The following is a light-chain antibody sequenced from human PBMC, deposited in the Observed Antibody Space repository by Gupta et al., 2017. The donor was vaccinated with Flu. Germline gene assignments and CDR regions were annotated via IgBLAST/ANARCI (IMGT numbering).Light chain of an antibody. V-gene: IGLV3-21*02. Sequence: ASSACEGNNLVSKDGRHYQQSPGVAPVLVVYADRHRPSGITERFSGSNPGNTATLTISRDEAGDEADYYCQVWDSSSDHWVFGGGTKLTVL. CDR3: QVWDSSSDHWV. CDR1: NLVSKD. CDR2: ADR. J-gene: IGLJ3*02.